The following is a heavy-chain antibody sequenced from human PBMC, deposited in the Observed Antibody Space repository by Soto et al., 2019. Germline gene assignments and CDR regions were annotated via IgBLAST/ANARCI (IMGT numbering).Heavy chain of an antibody. CDR2: IYYSGST. V-gene: IGHV4-31*03. CDR3: ARVRYCSGGSCYPRFDP. J-gene: IGHJ5*02. Sequence: PSETLSLTCTVSGGSISSGGYYWSWIRQHPGKGLEWIGYIYYSGSTYYNPSLKSRVTISVDTSKNQFSLKLSSVTAADTAVYYCARVRYCSGGSCYPRFDPWGQGTLVTSPQ. D-gene: IGHD2-15*01. CDR1: GGSISSGGYY.